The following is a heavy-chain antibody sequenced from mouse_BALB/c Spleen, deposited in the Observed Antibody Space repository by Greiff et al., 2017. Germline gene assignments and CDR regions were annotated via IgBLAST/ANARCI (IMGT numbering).Heavy chain of an antibody. D-gene: IGHD2-3*01. CDR2: INPYNGGT. CDR3: ARRDDGYPPYAMDY. CDR1: GYSFTGYT. J-gene: IGHJ4*01. V-gene: IGHV1-26*01. Sequence: LVKPGASMKISCKASGYSFTGYTMNWVKQSHGKNLEWIGLINPYNGGTSYNQKFKGKATLTVDKSSSTAYMELLSLTSEDSAVYYCARRDDGYPPYAMDYWGQGTSVTVSS.